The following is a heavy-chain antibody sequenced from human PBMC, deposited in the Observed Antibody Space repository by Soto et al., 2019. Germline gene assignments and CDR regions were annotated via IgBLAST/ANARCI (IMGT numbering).Heavy chain of an antibody. CDR2: ISYDGSNK. D-gene: IGHD3-9*01. V-gene: IGHV3-30*18. J-gene: IGHJ3*02. Sequence: GGSLRLSCAASGFTFSSYGMHWVRQAPGKWLEWVAVISYDGSNKYYADSVKGRFTISRDNSKNTLYLQMNSLRAEDTAVYYCAKELRHFDWPHDAFDIWGQGXMVTV. CDR3: AKELRHFDWPHDAFDI. CDR1: GFTFSSYG.